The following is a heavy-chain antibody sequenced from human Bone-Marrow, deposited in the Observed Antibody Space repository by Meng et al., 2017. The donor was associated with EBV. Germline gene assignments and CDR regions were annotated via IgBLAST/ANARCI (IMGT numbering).Heavy chain of an antibody. V-gene: IGHV3-74*01. CDR1: GFAFGSYW. CDR3: VRDMFGARDY. D-gene: IGHD3-10*02. Sequence: EVQLEESGGGLVQPGGSLRLSCAASGFAFGSYWMHWVRQAPGKGLVWVSRINSDGSTINYADSVEGRFTISRDNAKNTLYLQMNSLRVEDSAVYYCVRDMFGARDYWGQGTLVTVSS. CDR2: INSDGSTI. J-gene: IGHJ4*02.